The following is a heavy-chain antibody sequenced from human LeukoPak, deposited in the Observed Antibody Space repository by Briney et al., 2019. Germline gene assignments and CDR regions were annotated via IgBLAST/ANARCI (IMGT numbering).Heavy chain of an antibody. CDR2: IYYSGST. J-gene: IGHJ4*02. V-gene: IGHV4-59*01. CDR1: GGSISSYY. Sequence: PSETLSLTCTVSGGSISSYYWDWIRQPPGKGLEWIGYIYYSGSTNYNPSLKSRVTISVHTSMNQFSLKLSSVTAADTAVYYCARDGRNPFDYWGQGTLVTVSS. D-gene: IGHD1-14*01. CDR3: ARDGRNPFDY.